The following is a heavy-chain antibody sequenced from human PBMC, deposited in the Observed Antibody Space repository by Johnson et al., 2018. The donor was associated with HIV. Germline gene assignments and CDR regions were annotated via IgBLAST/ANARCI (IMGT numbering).Heavy chain of an antibody. V-gene: IGHV3-7*01. Sequence: VQLVESGGGLVQPGGSLRLSCATSGFTFSDYWMSWVRQAPGKGLEWVANIKQAGSEKYYVDSVKGRLTISRDNSKNTLYLQMNSLRAGDTAVYYCAREVGSWYSSSSGAFDIWGQGTMVTVSS. CDR2: IKQAGSEK. CDR3: AREVGSWYSSSSGAFDI. D-gene: IGHD6-6*01. J-gene: IGHJ3*02. CDR1: GFTFSDYW.